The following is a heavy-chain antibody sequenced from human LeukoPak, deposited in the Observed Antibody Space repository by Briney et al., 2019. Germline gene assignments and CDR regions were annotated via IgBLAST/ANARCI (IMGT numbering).Heavy chain of an antibody. J-gene: IGHJ4*02. V-gene: IGHV1-18*01. Sequence: ASVKVSCKASGYTFSNYGITWVRQAPGQGLEWMGWISGYNGNTNFAQKLQGRVSMATDTSTYTSDMELRSLRSDDTAVYYCARSLGDSSGYYPLPFDYWGQGTLVIVSS. CDR2: ISGYNGNT. D-gene: IGHD3-22*01. CDR3: ARSLGDSSGYYPLPFDY. CDR1: GYTFSNYG.